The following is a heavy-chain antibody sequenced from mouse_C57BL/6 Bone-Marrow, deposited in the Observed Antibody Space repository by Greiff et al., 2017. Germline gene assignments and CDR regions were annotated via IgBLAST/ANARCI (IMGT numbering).Heavy chain of an antibody. Sequence: DVMLVESGGGLVQPGGSMKLSCAASGFTFSDAWMDWVRQSPEKGLEWVAEIRNKADNHATYYAESVKGRFTISRDDSKSSVYLQMNSLRAEDTGIYYCTRPDYDYAYAMDYWGQGTSVTVSS. CDR1: GFTFSDAW. CDR2: IRNKADNHAT. CDR3: TRPDYDYAYAMDY. D-gene: IGHD2-4*01. J-gene: IGHJ4*01. V-gene: IGHV6-6*01.